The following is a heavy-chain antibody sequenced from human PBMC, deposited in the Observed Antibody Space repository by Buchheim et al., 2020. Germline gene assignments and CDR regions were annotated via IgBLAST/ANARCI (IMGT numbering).Heavy chain of an antibody. CDR2: IWYDGSNK. Sequence: QVQLVESGGGVVQPGRSLRLSCAASGFTFSSYGMRWVRQAPGKGLEWVAVIWYDGSNKYYADSVKGRFTISRDNSKNTLYLQMNSLRAEDTAVYYCARVSYYGSGSNDYWGQGTL. CDR3: ARVSYYGSGSNDY. V-gene: IGHV3-33*01. CDR1: GFTFSSYG. J-gene: IGHJ4*02. D-gene: IGHD3-10*01.